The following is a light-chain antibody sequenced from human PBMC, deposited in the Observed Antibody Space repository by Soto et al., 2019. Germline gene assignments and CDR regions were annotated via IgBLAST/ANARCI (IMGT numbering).Light chain of an antibody. CDR3: QQYIRWPLT. Sequence: ELVVTQSPATLSVSPGERVTLSCRTSQDVSSKLAWYQQKAGQAPSLLIYDASTRATGTPASFSGSGSGTEFTLAVSSLQSEDYAVYFCQQYIRWPLTFGGGTKVEIK. CDR2: DAS. V-gene: IGKV3D-15*01. J-gene: IGKJ4*01. CDR1: QDVSSK.